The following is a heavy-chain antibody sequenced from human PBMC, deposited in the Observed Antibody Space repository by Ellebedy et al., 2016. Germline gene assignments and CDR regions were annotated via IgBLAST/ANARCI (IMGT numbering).Heavy chain of an antibody. Sequence: GGSLRLSXVTSGFVFSNYAVHWVRQAPGKGLEWVSVISYDGRNRYYTDSVKGRFTISRDNSRNTLVLQMDSLRVEDTAVYYCARGGFCSGGSCRYYYYGVDVWGQGTTVTVSS. CDR2: ISYDGRNR. D-gene: IGHD2-15*01. V-gene: IGHV3-30*04. CDR3: ARGGFCSGGSCRYYYYGVDV. CDR1: GFVFSNYA. J-gene: IGHJ6*02.